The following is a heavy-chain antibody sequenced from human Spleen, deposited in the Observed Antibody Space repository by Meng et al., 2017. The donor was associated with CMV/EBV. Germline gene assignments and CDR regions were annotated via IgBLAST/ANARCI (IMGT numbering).Heavy chain of an antibody. CDR3: AREGYGDLDFDY. Sequence: CKASGSTFPRYYMHWVRQAPGQGLECMGIINPIGGTTNYAQKFQGRVTMTWDTSTTTGYMELSSLRSEDTAVYYCAREGYGDLDFDYWGQGTLVTVSS. CDR1: GSTFPRYY. V-gene: IGHV1-46*01. J-gene: IGHJ4*02. CDR2: INPIGGTT. D-gene: IGHD4-17*01.